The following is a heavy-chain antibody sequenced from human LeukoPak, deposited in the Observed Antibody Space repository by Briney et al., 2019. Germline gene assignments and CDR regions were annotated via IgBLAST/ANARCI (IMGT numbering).Heavy chain of an antibody. J-gene: IGHJ4*02. CDR2: INHSGST. Sequence: PSETLSLTCTVSGGSISSYYWSWIRQPPGKGLEWIGEINHSGSTNYNPSLKSRVTISVDTSKNQFSLKLSSVTAADTAVYYCARGRARGYSYGYDYWGQGTLVTVSS. CDR3: ARGRARGYSYGYDY. V-gene: IGHV4-34*01. CDR1: GGSISSYY. D-gene: IGHD5-18*01.